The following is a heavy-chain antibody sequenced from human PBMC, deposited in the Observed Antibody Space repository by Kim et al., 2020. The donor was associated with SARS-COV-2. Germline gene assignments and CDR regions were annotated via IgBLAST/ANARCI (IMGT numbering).Heavy chain of an antibody. V-gene: IGHV1-24*01. J-gene: IGHJ6*02. Sequence: ASVKVSCKVSGYTLTELSMHWVRQAPGKGLEWMGGFDPEDGETIYAQKFQGRVTMTEDTSTDTAYMELSSLRSEDTAVYYCATSGVRGVIISYYYYYGMDVWGQGTTVTVSS. D-gene: IGHD3-10*01. CDR2: FDPEDGET. CDR1: GYTLTELS. CDR3: ATSGVRGVIISYYYYYGMDV.